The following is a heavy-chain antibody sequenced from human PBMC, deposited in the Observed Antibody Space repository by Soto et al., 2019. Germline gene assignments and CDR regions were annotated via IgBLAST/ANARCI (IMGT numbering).Heavy chain of an antibody. Sequence: QVQLVQSGAEVKKPGSSVKVSCKASGGTFSSYAISWVRQAPGQGLEWMGGIIPIFGTANYSQKFQGRDTITADETTSTAYIELSSLITEDTAVYYGARGGRGYLIDYWGQGTLVTVSS. D-gene: IGHD3-22*01. CDR2: IIPIFGTA. CDR3: ARGGRGYLIDY. CDR1: GGTFSSYA. J-gene: IGHJ4*02. V-gene: IGHV1-69*01.